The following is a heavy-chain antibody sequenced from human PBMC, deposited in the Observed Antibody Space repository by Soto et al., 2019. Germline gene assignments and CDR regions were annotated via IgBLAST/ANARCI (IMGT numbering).Heavy chain of an antibody. CDR3: ARDNIAAACIYY. J-gene: IGHJ4*02. V-gene: IGHV3-33*01. CDR1: GFTFSSYG. CDR2: IWYDGSNK. D-gene: IGHD6-13*01. Sequence: GGSLRLSCAASGFTFSSYGMHWVRQAPGKGLEWVAVIWYDGSNKYYADSVKGRFTISRDNSKNTLYLQMNSLRAEDPTVYYCARDNIAAACIYYWGQGTLVTVSS.